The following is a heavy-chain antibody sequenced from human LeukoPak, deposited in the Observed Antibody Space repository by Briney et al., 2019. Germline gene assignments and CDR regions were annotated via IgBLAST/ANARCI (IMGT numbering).Heavy chain of an antibody. Sequence: SETLSLTCAVSGGSISSGGYSWSWIRQPPGKGLEWIGYIYYSGSTYYNPSLKSRVTISVDTSKNQFSLKLNSVTAADTAVYYCARHEHYGALIDYWGQGTLVTVSS. V-gene: IGHV4-30-4*07. CDR3: ARHEHYGALIDY. J-gene: IGHJ4*02. D-gene: IGHD4-17*01. CDR2: IYYSGST. CDR1: GGSISSGGYS.